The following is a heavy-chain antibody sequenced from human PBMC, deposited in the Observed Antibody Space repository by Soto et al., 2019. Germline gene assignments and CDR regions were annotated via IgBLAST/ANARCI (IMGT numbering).Heavy chain of an antibody. V-gene: IGHV4-59*12. CDR2: IYYSGST. CDR3: ASRRSYYYDSSGYSPFDY. CDR1: GGSISSYY. Sequence: SETLSLTCTVSGGSISSYYWSWIRQPPGKGLEWIGYIYYSGSTNYNPSLKSRVTISVDTSKNQFSLKLSSVTAADTAVYYCASRRSYYYDSSGYSPFDYWGQGTLVTVSS. J-gene: IGHJ4*02. D-gene: IGHD3-22*01.